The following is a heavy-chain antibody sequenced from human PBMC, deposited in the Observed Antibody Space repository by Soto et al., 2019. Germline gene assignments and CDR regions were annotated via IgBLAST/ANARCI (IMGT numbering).Heavy chain of an antibody. CDR2: ISSSGNTI. J-gene: IGHJ6*03. V-gene: IGHV3-11*01. D-gene: IGHD3-10*01. Sequence: QVQLVESGGGLVKPGGSLRLSCAASGFTFSDYYMSWIRQAPGKGLEWVSYISSSGNTIYYADSVKGRFTITRDNAKNSLYLQLSSPRAEDTAVYYGARPRGAGSSDMGVSYYSYMDGWGKGTTVTVSS. CDR1: GFTFSDYY. CDR3: ARPRGAGSSDMGVSYYSYMDG.